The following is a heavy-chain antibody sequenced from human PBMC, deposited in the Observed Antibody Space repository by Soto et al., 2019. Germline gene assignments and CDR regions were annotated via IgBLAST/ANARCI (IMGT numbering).Heavy chain of an antibody. CDR2: ICGDNDK. CDR1: GFSLSNSGVG. V-gene: IGHV2-5*02. CDR3: AHCTLHDYGDYDPGTSHVFDS. J-gene: IGHJ4*02. D-gene: IGHD4-17*01. Sequence: GPTLVNPTQTLTVTCTFSGFSLSNSGVGVAWIRQPPGKALEWLALICGDNDKRYSPSLKTRLTITKDTSKNQVVLTMTNMDPVDTATYYCAHCTLHDYGDYDPGTSHVFDSWGQGTLVTVSS.